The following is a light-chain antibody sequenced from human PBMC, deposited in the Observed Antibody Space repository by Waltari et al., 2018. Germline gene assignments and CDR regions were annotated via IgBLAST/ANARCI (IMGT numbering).Light chain of an antibody. Sequence: EIVVTQSPATLSVSPGEGATLSCRASETIKTNLAWYQHQPGQAPMLLIYDASTRATGIPARFSGSGSGTEFTLTISSLQSEDFAIYFCQQYNEWPPISTFGQGTNLEIK. CDR3: QQYNEWPPIST. CDR2: DAS. CDR1: ETIKTN. J-gene: IGKJ2*01. V-gene: IGKV3-15*01.